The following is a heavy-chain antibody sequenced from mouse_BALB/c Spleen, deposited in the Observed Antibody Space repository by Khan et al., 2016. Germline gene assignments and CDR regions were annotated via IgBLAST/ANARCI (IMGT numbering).Heavy chain of an antibody. CDR1: GFTFNTYA. Sequence: EVQLVETGGGLVQPKGSLKLSCAASGFTFNTYAMNWVRQAPGKGLEWVARIRSKSNNYATYYADSVKDRVTISRDDSKSMLYLQMNNLKTEDTAMYYCVCIDVSAWFAYWGQGTLVPVSA. CDR3: VCIDVSAWFAY. V-gene: IGHV10-1*02. CDR2: IRSKSNNYAT. D-gene: IGHD2-3*01. J-gene: IGHJ3*01.